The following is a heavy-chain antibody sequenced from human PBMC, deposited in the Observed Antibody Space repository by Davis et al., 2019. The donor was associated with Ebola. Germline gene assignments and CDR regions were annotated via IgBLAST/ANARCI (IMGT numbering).Heavy chain of an antibody. CDR1: GFPFTTYT. Sequence: GESLKISCAASGFPFTTYTINWVRQAPGKGLEWVSAISGSGGSTYYADSVKGRFTISRDNSKKTLYLQMNSLRAEDTAVYYCAKGGYFDSLEIDSWGQGTLATVSS. CDR2: ISGSGGST. V-gene: IGHV3-23*01. J-gene: IGHJ4*02. D-gene: IGHD3-9*01. CDR3: AKGGYFDSLEIDS.